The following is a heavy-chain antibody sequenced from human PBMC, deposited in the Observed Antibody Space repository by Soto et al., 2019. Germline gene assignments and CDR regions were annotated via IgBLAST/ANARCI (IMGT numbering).Heavy chain of an antibody. CDR2: ISPLKGNT. D-gene: IGHD6-25*01. CDR1: CYTFTNYV. Sequence: VXSGQVSFKASCYTFTNYVIHWVRQAPGQGLEWMGWISPLKGNTKYAQKVQGRVSVTTDTSTNTVYMELSGLRYDDTALYYCARSGEHPFDFWGQGTLVTVSS. J-gene: IGHJ4*02. V-gene: IGHV1-18*01. CDR3: ARSGEHPFDF.